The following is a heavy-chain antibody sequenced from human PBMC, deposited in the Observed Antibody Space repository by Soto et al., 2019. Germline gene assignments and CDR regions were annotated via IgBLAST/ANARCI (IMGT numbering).Heavy chain of an antibody. CDR2: INVGNGNT. D-gene: IGHD2-15*01. CDR3: ALEWAHYTPLDH. CDR1: GYTFTDYA. Sequence: ASVKVSCKASGYTFTDYAIHWVRQAPGQGLEWMGWINVGNGNTGYSRKFQGRVTNVRDMSASTAYIEVTSLTSEDTAIYYCALEWAHYTPLDHWGQGILVSVSS. J-gene: IGHJ4*02. V-gene: IGHV1-3*01.